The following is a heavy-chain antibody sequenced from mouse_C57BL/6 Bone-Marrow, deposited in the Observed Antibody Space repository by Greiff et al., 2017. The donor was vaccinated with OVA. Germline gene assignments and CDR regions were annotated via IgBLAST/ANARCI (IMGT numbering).Heavy chain of an antibody. V-gene: IGHV1-36*01. Sequence: EVQLQQSGPVLVKPGPSVKISCKASGFTFTDYYMHWVKQSHGKSLEWIGLVYPYNGGTSYNQKFKVKATLIVVTSSSPAYVELAGLTAEDSAVYDCARSGDYVGDYFDDWGQGTTLTVSS. CDR3: ARSGDYVGDYFDD. CDR2: VYPYNGGT. CDR1: GFTFTDYY. D-gene: IGHD2-4*01. J-gene: IGHJ2*01.